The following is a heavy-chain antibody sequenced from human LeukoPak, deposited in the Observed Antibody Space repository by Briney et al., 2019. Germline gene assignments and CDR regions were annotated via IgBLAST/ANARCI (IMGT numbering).Heavy chain of an antibody. CDR2: ISSSGNTI. J-gene: IGHJ4*02. CDR1: GFTFSSYW. CDR3: ARDDPYYYDSSGYCDY. V-gene: IGHV3-48*04. Sequence: GGSLRLSCAASGFTFSSYWMSWVRQAPGKGLEWVSYISSSGNTIYYADSVKGRFTISRDNAKNSLYLQMNSLRAEDTAVYYCARDDPYYYDSSGYCDYWGQGTLVTVSS. D-gene: IGHD3-22*01.